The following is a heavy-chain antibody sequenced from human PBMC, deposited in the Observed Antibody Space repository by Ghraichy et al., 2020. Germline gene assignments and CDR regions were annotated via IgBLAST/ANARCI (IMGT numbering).Heavy chain of an antibody. Sequence: SQTLSLTCTVSGGSISSSRYYWGWIRQPPGKGLEWIGSIYYSGSTYYNPSLKSRVTISVDTSKNQFSLKLSSVTAADTAVYYCARPFSGWFDYWGQGTLVTVPP. CDR3: ARPFSGWFDY. CDR1: GGSISSSRYY. J-gene: IGHJ4*02. V-gene: IGHV4-39*01. D-gene: IGHD6-19*01. CDR2: IYYSGST.